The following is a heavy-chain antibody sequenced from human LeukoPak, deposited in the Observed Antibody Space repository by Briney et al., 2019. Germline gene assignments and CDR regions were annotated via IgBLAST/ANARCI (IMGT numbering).Heavy chain of an antibody. J-gene: IGHJ3*02. Sequence: GRSLRLSCAASGFTFSSYAMHWVRQAPGKGLEWVAVISYDGSNKYYADSVKGRFTISRDNSKNTLYLQMNSLRAEDTAVYYCARDVGHETQFLIVVVPAAPSQAGGAFDIWGQGTMVTVSS. D-gene: IGHD2-2*01. CDR2: ISYDGSNK. CDR1: GFTFSSYA. V-gene: IGHV3-30*01. CDR3: ARDVGHETQFLIVVVPAAPSQAGGAFDI.